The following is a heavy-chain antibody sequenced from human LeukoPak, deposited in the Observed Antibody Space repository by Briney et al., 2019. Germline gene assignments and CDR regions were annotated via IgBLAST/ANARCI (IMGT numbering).Heavy chain of an antibody. Sequence: PGGSLRLSCAASGFTFSTYSMNWVRQAPGKGPEWVSSISSSSSYIYYADSVKGRFTISRDDAKNSLYLQMNSLRAEDTAVYYCAREPRVGYCSSTSCYLAYWGQGTLVTVSP. CDR1: GFTFSTYS. J-gene: IGHJ4*02. CDR3: AREPRVGYCSSTSCYLAY. CDR2: ISSSSSYI. V-gene: IGHV3-21*01. D-gene: IGHD2-2*01.